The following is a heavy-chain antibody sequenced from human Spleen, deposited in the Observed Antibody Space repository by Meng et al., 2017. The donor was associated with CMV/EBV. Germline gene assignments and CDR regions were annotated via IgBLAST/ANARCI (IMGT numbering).Heavy chain of an antibody. Sequence: KVSCKAAGYTFTSNGIGWVRQAPGQGPEWLGWISVYSGKTNYAQKFQGRVIMTTETSTSTAYMELRSLRSDDTAVYYCARDRDWNLDYWGQGTLVTVSS. J-gene: IGHJ4*02. CDR3: ARDRDWNLDY. CDR2: ISVYSGKT. V-gene: IGHV1-18*01. D-gene: IGHD1-1*01. CDR1: GYTFTSNG.